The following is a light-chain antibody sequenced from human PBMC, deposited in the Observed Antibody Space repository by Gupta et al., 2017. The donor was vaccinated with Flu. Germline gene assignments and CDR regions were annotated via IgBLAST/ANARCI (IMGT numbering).Light chain of an antibody. CDR2: GAS. J-gene: IGKJ1*01. CDR3: QQYNNWPPWT. Sequence: EIVMTQSPATLSVSPGERVTLSCRASQSISSNLAWYQQKPGQAPRRLIYGASTRATGIPARFSGSGSGTEFTLTISSRHSEDFAVYYCQQYNNWPPWTFGQWTRVEIK. CDR1: QSISSN. V-gene: IGKV3-15*01.